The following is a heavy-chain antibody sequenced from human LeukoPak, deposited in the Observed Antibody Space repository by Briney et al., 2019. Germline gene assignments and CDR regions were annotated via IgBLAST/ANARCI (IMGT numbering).Heavy chain of an antibody. D-gene: IGHD6-19*01. CDR1: GFTFSSYA. Sequence: GGSLRLSCAASGFTFSSYALSWVRQVPGKRLEWVSAISSGAGTTGYADSVKGRFTISRVNSRSTIYLQMNSLRADDTAVYYCAKDLEQTSSGWSTIYDAWGQGTLVTVSS. J-gene: IGHJ5*02. V-gene: IGHV3-23*01. CDR2: ISSGAGTT. CDR3: AKDLEQTSSGWSTIYDA.